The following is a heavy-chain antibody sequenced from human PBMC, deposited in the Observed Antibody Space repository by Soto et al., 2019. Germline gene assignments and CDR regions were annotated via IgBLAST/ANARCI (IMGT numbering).Heavy chain of an antibody. CDR1: GGSFSGYY. D-gene: IGHD3-22*01. Sequence: SETLSLTCAVYGGSFSGYYWSWIRQPPGKGLEWIGEINHSGSTNYNPSLKSRVTISVDTSKNQFSLKLSSVTAADTAVYYCARVGDSSGYYHSDFDYWGQGTLVTSPQ. CDR3: ARVGDSSGYYHSDFDY. J-gene: IGHJ4*02. CDR2: INHSGST. V-gene: IGHV4-34*01.